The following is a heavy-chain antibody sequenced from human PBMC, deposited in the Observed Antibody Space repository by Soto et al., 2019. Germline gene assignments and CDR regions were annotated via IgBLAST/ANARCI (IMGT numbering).Heavy chain of an antibody. J-gene: IGHJ4*02. CDR3: VGTGTTDDY. CDR2: IYNSGGS. Sequence: SETLSLTCSVSGASVRSGDYYWSCIRQAPGKGLEWIGYIYNSGGSYYNPSLKGRLTISIDTSKNQFSLKLNSVTAADTAIYYCVGTGTTDDYWGRGTLVTGSS. CDR1: GASVRSGDYY. V-gene: IGHV4-30-4*01. D-gene: IGHD1-7*01.